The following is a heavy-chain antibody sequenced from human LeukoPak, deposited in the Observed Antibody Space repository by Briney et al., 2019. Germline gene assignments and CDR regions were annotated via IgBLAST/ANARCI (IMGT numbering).Heavy chain of an antibody. Sequence: ASVKVSCKASGYSFTGYYIHWVRQAPGQGLEWMGRINPNSGDTNYAQKFQARLTMTRDTSINTAYMELSRLTSDDTAVYFCARDLEALAAIDYWGQGTLVTVSS. CDR2: INPNSGDT. D-gene: IGHD2-15*01. CDR1: GYSFTGYY. V-gene: IGHV1-2*06. CDR3: ARDLEALAAIDY. J-gene: IGHJ4*02.